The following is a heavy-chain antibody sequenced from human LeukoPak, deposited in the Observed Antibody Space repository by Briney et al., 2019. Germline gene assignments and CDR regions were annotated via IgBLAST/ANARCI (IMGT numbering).Heavy chain of an antibody. V-gene: IGHV3-23*01. Sequence: GGSLRLSCAASGFTFSSYAMSWVRQAPGKGLEWVSAISGSGGSTYYADSVKGRFTISRDNSKNTLYLQMNSLRAEDTAVYYCAKAGPKMTTVTRSPLYYFDYWGQGTLVTVSS. CDR3: AKAGPKMTTVTRSPLYYFDY. J-gene: IGHJ4*02. D-gene: IGHD4-17*01. CDR1: GFTFSSYA. CDR2: ISGSGGST.